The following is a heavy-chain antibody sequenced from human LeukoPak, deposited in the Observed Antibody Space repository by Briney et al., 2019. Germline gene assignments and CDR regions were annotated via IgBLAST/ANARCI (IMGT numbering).Heavy chain of an antibody. D-gene: IGHD1-26*01. CDR1: GYTFTGYY. V-gene: IGHV1-2*02. CDR3: AAVRNNTYYWVWDY. CDR2: INPNSGDT. J-gene: IGHJ4*02. Sequence: ASVKVSCKASGYTFTGYYMHWMRQAPGQGLEWMGWINPNSGDTNYAQKFQGRVTMTRDTSITTAYMELSSLRSEDTAVYYCAAVRNNTYYWVWDYWGQGTLVTVSS.